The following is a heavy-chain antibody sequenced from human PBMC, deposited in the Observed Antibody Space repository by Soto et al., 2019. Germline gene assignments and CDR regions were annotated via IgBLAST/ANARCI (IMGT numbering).Heavy chain of an antibody. V-gene: IGHV1-18*01. J-gene: IGHJ6*02. Sequence: QVQLVQSGGEVKKPGASVKLSCTASGYTFTSYGISWVRQAPGQGLEWMGWISAYNGKTNYAQKVKGRVTMTTYTSTRTAYMDLRSLRSDDTAVYYCARGGDVNYYHGMDVWGQGTTVTVSS. CDR3: ARGGDVNYYHGMDV. CDR2: ISAYNGKT. CDR1: GYTFTSYG. D-gene: IGHD5-12*01.